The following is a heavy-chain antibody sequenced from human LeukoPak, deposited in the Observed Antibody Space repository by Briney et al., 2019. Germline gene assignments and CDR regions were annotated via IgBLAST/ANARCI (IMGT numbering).Heavy chain of an antibody. CDR1: GFTFSGSA. V-gene: IGHV3-73*01. J-gene: IGHJ4*02. D-gene: IGHD1-1*01. Sequence: SGGSLRLSCAASGFTFSGSAIHWVRQASGKGLEWVGRIRSKTNTYATAYATSVKGRFTVSRDDSKNTAYLQMNSLKTEDTAVYYCTRLLDAGLDYWGQGTLVIVSS. CDR2: IRSKTNTYAT. CDR3: TRLLDAGLDY.